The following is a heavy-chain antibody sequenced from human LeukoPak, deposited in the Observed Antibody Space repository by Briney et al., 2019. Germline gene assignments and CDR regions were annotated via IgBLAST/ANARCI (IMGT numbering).Heavy chain of an antibody. D-gene: IGHD2-2*02. V-gene: IGHV4-39*01. J-gene: IGHJ4*02. CDR2: IYYSGST. CDR3: ARLIVVPAAISDPFDY. CDR1: GGSISSSSYY. Sequence: PSETLSLTCTVSGGSISSSSYYWGWIRQPPGKGLEWIGSIYYSGSTDYNPSLKSRVTISVDTSKNQFSLKLSSVTAADTAVYYCARLIVVPAAISDPFDYWGQRTLVTVSS.